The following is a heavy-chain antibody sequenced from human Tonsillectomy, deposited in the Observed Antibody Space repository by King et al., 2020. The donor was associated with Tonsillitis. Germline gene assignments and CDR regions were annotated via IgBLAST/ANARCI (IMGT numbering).Heavy chain of an antibody. CDR2: IYTSGST. J-gene: IGHJ6*03. CDR3: ARDSPPGYYYYMDV. V-gene: IGHV4-61*02. CDR1: GGSISSGSYY. Sequence: VPLQESGPGLVKPSQTLSLTCTVSGGSISSGSYYWSWIRQPAGKGLEWIGRIYTSGSTNYNPSLKSRVTISVDTSKNQFSLKMSSVTAADTAVYYCARDSPPGYYYYMDVWGKGTTVTVSS.